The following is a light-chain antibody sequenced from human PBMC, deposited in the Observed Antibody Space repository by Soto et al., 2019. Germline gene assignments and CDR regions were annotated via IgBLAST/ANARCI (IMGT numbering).Light chain of an antibody. J-gene: IGLJ2*01. V-gene: IGLV2-8*01. CDR1: GTDVGQYNY. CDR3: QVWDTSSDHPV. CDR2: HVS. Sequence: QSALTQPPSASGSPGQSVTISCTGAGTDVGQYNYVSWYQQHPGKAPKLLIHHVSRRPSGVPARFSGSKSGNTASLTVSGLQTEDEADYYCQVWDTSSDHPVFGGGTKLTVL.